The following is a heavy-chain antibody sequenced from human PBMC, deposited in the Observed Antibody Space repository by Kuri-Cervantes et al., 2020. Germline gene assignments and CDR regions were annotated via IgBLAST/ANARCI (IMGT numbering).Heavy chain of an antibody. CDR3: ARGRVVAATLSFWYNRRYYYYGMDV. V-gene: IGHV3-11*01. D-gene: IGHD2-15*01. CDR1: GFTFSDYY. Sequence: GGSLRLSCAAPGFTFSDYYMSWIRQAPGKGLEWVSYISSSGSTIYYADSVKGRFTISRDNAKNSLYLQMNSLRAEDTAVYYCARGRVVAATLSFWYNRRYYYYGMDVWGQGTTVTVSS. J-gene: IGHJ6*02. CDR2: ISSSGSTI.